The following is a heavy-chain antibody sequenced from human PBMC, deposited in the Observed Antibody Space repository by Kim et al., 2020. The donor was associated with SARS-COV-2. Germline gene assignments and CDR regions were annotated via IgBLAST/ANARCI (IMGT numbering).Heavy chain of an antibody. CDR2: ISWNSGSI. Sequence: GGSLRLSCAASGFTFDDYAMHWVRQAPGKGLEWVSGISWNSGSIGYADSVKGRFTISRDNAKNSLYLQMNSLRAEDTALYYCAKDCGSGGSCFGGYWGQG. D-gene: IGHD2-15*01. V-gene: IGHV3-9*01. CDR3: AKDCGSGGSCFGGY. CDR1: GFTFDDYA. J-gene: IGHJ4*02.